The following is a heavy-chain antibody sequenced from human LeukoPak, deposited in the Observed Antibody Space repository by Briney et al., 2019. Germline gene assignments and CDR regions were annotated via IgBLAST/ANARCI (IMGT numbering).Heavy chain of an antibody. J-gene: IGHJ4*02. V-gene: IGHV3-23*01. CDR3: AKGRTGYIPDF. CDR2: ISGSGGTT. D-gene: IGHD6-13*01. CDR1: GFTFSSYT. Sequence: PGGSLRLSCAASGFTFSSYTMTWVRQAPGKGLEWVSVISGSGGTTYYADSVKRRFTISRDNSKNTLYLQMNSLRAEDTALYYCAKGRTGYIPDFWGQGTLVTVAS.